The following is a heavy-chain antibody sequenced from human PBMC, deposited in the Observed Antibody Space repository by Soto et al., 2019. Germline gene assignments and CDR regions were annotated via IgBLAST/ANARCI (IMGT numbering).Heavy chain of an antibody. J-gene: IGHJ6*02. D-gene: IGHD3-22*01. V-gene: IGHV1-2*04. CDR3: ARDSSGYLYGLDV. CDR1: GYTFTGYF. CDR2: INPNSGGT. Sequence: GASVKVSCKASGYTFTGYFMHWMRQAPGQGLEWMGWINPNSGGTNYAQQFQGWVTMTRDTSISTAYMELSRLRSDDTAVYYCARDSSGYLYGLDVWGQGTTVTGSS.